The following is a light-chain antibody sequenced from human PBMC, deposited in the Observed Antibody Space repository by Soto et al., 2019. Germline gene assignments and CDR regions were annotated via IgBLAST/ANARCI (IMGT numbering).Light chain of an antibody. Sequence: QSVLTQTPSASGTPGQKVAISCSGSNTNIGSNAVNWYQHVPGAAPKLLTYSNSQRPSGVPDRFSGSKSGTSASLAISGLQSEDEADYYCVAWDDRVTGLVFGGGTQLTVL. CDR1: NTNIGSNA. CDR3: VAWDDRVTGLV. J-gene: IGLJ3*02. V-gene: IGLV1-44*01. CDR2: SNS.